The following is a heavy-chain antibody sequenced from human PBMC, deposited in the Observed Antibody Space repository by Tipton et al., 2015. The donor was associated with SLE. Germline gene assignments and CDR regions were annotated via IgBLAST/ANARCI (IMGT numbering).Heavy chain of an antibody. J-gene: IGHJ4*02. V-gene: IGHV4-31*03. CDR3: ARGGVGGYDYFDY. CDR1: GGSLSSGDYS. Sequence: TLSLTCTVSGGSLSSGDYSWSWIRQHPGKGLEWIGHTSNGGSTYYNPSLKSRVIISADTSKIQFSLRLSSVTAADTAVYYCARGGVGGYDYFDYWGQGTLVTVSS. CDR2: TSNGGST. D-gene: IGHD5-12*01.